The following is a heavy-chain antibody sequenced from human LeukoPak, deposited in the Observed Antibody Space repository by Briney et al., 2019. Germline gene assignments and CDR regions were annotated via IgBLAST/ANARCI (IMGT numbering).Heavy chain of an antibody. D-gene: IGHD6-19*01. CDR1: GGSISSGGYS. V-gene: IGHV4-61*08. Sequence: PSETLSLTCTVSGGSISSGGYSWSWIRQHPGKGLEWIGYIYYSGSTNYNPSLKSRVTISVDTSKNQFSLKLSSVTAADTAVYYCARSGDIAVAGFDYWGQGTLVTVSS. J-gene: IGHJ4*02. CDR3: ARSGDIAVAGFDY. CDR2: IYYSGST.